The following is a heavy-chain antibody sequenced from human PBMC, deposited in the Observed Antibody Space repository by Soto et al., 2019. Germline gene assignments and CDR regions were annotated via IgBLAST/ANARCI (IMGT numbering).Heavy chain of an antibody. V-gene: IGHV2-5*02. Sequence: SGPTLVNPTQTLTLTCTFSGFSLSTSGVGVGWIRQPPGKALEWLALIYWDDDKRYSPSLKSRLTITKDTSKNQVVLTMTNMDPVDTATYYCAHRGYYGSVRARDYYYYYMDVWGKGTTVTVSS. J-gene: IGHJ6*03. CDR1: GFSLSTSGVG. CDR3: AHRGYYGSVRARDYYYYYMDV. CDR2: IYWDDDK. D-gene: IGHD3-10*01.